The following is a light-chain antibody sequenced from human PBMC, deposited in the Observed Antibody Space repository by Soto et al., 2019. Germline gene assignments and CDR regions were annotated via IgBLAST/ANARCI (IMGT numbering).Light chain of an antibody. CDR3: QHYEHLPPLS. CDR1: QDIKNY. CDR2: DAS. Sequence: DIQMTQSPSSLSASVGDRVTITCQASQDIKNYLNWYQQKPGKAPNLLIYDASNLKTGVPSRFSGSGSGTHFTFPISSLQPEDVATYYCQHYEHLPPLSFGGGTKVEIK. V-gene: IGKV1-33*01. J-gene: IGKJ4*01.